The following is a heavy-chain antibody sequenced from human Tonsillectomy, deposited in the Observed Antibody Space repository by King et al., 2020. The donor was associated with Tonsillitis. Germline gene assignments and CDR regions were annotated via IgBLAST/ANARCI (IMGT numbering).Heavy chain of an antibody. D-gene: IGHD3-16*02. V-gene: IGHV3-23*04. J-gene: IGHJ6*02. CDR2: ISGSGGST. Sequence: EVQLVESGGGLVQPGGSLRLSCAASGFTFSSYAMSWVRQAPGKGLEWVSAISGSGGSTYYADSVKGRFTISRDNSKNTLYLQMNSLRAEDTAVYYCAKDRSSHNWLSLHYYGMDVWGQGTTVTVSS. CDR1: GFTFSSYA. CDR3: AKDRSSHNWLSLHYYGMDV.